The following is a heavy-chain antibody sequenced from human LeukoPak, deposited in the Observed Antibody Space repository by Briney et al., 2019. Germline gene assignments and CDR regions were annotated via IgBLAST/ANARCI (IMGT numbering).Heavy chain of an antibody. CDR1: GGSFNDYY. D-gene: IGHD5-12*01. CDR3: ARGHSGYDRDYYYYYMDV. V-gene: IGHV4-34*01. Sequence: SETLSLTCAVYGGSFNDYYWIWIRQPPGKGLEWIGEINHGGSTNYNPSLKSRVTISVDTSKNQFSLELSSVTAADTAVYYCARGHSGYDRDYYYYYMDVWGKGTTVTVSS. CDR2: INHGGST. J-gene: IGHJ6*03.